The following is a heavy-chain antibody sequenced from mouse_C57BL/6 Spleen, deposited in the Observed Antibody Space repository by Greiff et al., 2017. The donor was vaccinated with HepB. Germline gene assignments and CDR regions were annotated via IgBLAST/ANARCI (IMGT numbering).Heavy chain of an antibody. D-gene: IGHD1-1*01. V-gene: IGHV14-4*01. CDR2: IDPENGDT. Sequence: EVKLMESGAELVRPGASVKLSCTASGFNIKDDYMHWVKQRPEQGLEWIGWIDPENGDTEYASKFQGKATITADTSSNTAYLQLSSLTSEDTAVYYCTTNHYYGSSNYWYFDVWGTGTTVTVSS. J-gene: IGHJ1*03. CDR1: GFNIKDDY. CDR3: TTNHYYGSSNYWYFDV.